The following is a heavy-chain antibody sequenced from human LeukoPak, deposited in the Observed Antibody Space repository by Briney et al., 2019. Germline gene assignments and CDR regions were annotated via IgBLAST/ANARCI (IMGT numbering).Heavy chain of an antibody. Sequence: SLSLSCAPSRFTFSSYEMIWVRQAPGEGLEWVSYISSSRSTIYYAQSLKGRFTISSDNAKNSLYLQMNSLRAEDTAVYYCGRERGGRTYYDILTGYSYYFDYWGQGTLVTVSS. J-gene: IGHJ4*02. CDR3: GRERGGRTYYDILTGYSYYFDY. CDR1: RFTFSSYE. CDR2: ISSSRSTI. V-gene: IGHV3-48*03. D-gene: IGHD3-9*01.